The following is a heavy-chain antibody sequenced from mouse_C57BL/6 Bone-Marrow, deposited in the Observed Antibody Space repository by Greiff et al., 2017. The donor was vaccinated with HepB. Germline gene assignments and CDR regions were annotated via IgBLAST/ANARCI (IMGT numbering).Heavy chain of an antibody. CDR2: INPNNGGT. CDR3: AREEELRFAY. V-gene: IGHV1-18*01. J-gene: IGHJ3*01. D-gene: IGHD2-1*01. Sequence: VQLKESGPELVKPGASVKIPCKASGYTFTDYNMDWVKQSHGKSLEWIGEINPNNGGTIYNQKFKGKATLTVDKSSSTAYMELRSLTSEDTAVYYCAREEELRFAYWGQGTLVTVSA. CDR1: GYTFTDYN.